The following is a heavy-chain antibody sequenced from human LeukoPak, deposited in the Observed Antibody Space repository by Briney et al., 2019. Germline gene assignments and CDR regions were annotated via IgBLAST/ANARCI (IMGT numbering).Heavy chain of an antibody. CDR2: ISYDGSNE. V-gene: IGHV3-30*04. D-gene: IGHD3-10*01. CDR1: GFTFSSYV. J-gene: IGHJ6*03. CDR3: AKDGSSYYDNYYYYYMDV. Sequence: GRSLRLSCAASGFTFSSYVMHWVRQAPGKGLEWVAIISYDGSNEYYADSVKGRFTISRDNSKNTLYLQMNSLRAEDTAVYYCAKDGSSYYDNYYYYYMDVWGKGTTVTVSS.